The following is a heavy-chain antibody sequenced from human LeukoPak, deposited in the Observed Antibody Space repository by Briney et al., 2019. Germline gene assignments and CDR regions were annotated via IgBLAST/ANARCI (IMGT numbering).Heavy chain of an antibody. Sequence: GGSLRLSCAASGFTVSSNYMSWVRQAPGKGLEWVSVIYSGGSTYYADSVKGRFTISRDNSKNTLYLQMNSLRAEDTAVYYCASAYYGSGNSYKIFDYWGQGTLVTVSS. CDR1: GFTVSSNY. V-gene: IGHV3-53*01. J-gene: IGHJ4*02. D-gene: IGHD3-10*01. CDR2: IYSGGST. CDR3: ASAYYGSGNSYKIFDY.